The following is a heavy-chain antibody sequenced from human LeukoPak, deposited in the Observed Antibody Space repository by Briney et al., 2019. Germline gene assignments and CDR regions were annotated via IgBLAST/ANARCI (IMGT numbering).Heavy chain of an antibody. CDR3: ARANDYGDPLPRYMDV. D-gene: IGHD4-17*01. CDR1: GDSFTSGDDY. CDR2: INHIGST. V-gene: IGHV4-34*01. Sequence: SETLSLTCSVSGDSFTSGDDYWAWIRQPPGKGLEWIGEINHIGSTNYNPSLKSRVTISVDTSKNQFSLKLSSVTAADTAVYYCARANDYGDPLPRYMDVWGKGTTVTVSS. J-gene: IGHJ6*03.